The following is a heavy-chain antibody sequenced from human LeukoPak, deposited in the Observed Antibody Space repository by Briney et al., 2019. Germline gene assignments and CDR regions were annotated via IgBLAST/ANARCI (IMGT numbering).Heavy chain of an antibody. CDR1: GFTFSSYG. D-gene: IGHD5-18*01. J-gene: IGHJ5*02. V-gene: IGHV3-30*18. Sequence: GRSLRLSCAASGFTFSSYGMHWVRQAPGKGLGWVAVISYDGSNKYYADSVKGRFTISRDNSKNTLYLQMNSLRAEDTAVYYCAKVEDTGPFDPWGQGTLVTVSS. CDR3: AKVEDTGPFDP. CDR2: ISYDGSNK.